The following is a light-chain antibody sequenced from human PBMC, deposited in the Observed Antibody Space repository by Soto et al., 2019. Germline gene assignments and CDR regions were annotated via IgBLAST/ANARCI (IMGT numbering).Light chain of an antibody. V-gene: IGLV2-14*03. CDR3: SSYTTSSTYV. CDR2: HVS. Sequence: QSVLTQPASVSGSPGQSITISCTGTSSDVGNYNYVAWYQQHPGKAPKLMIYHVSYRPSGVSNRFSGSKSGNTASLTISGLQAEDEADYYCSSYTTSSTYVFGTGTKVTVL. CDR1: SSDVGNYNY. J-gene: IGLJ1*01.